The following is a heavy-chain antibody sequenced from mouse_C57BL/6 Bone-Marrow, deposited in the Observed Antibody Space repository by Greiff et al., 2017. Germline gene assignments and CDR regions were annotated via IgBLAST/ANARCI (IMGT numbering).Heavy chain of an antibody. J-gene: IGHJ2*01. Sequence: EVQLQESGGGLVQPGGSMKLSCVASGFTFSNYWMNWVRQSPEKGLEWVAQIRLKSDNYATHYAESVKGRFTISRDDSKSSVYLQMNNLRAEDTGIYYCTTVFFDYWGQGTTLTVSS. CDR2: IRLKSDNYAT. CDR3: TTVFFDY. CDR1: GFTFSNYW. V-gene: IGHV6-3*01.